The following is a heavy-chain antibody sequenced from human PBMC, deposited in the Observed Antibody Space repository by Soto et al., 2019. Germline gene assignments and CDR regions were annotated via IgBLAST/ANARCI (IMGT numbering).Heavy chain of an antibody. CDR2: IKQDGSEK. J-gene: IGHJ4*02. Sequence: GGSLRLSCAASGFTFSSYWMSWVRQAPGKGLEWVANIKQDGSEKYYVDSVKGRFTISRDNAKNSLYLQMNSLIAEDTAVYYCARFLSAYYYDSSGYHIPFDYWGQGTQVTVSS. CDR1: GFTFSSYW. D-gene: IGHD3-22*01. V-gene: IGHV3-7*01. CDR3: ARFLSAYYYDSSGYHIPFDY.